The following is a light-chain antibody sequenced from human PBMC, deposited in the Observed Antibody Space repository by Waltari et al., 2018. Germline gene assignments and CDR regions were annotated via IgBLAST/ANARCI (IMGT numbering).Light chain of an antibody. CDR2: EVS. CDR3: CSYAGSSTSWV. V-gene: IGLV2-23*02. Sequence: QSALTQPASVSGSPGQSITISCTGTSSDVGSYNLVPWYQQHPGKAPKLMIYEVSKRPSGVSNRFSGTKSGNTASLTISGLQAEDEADYYCCSYAGSSTSWVFGGGTKLTVL. CDR1: SSDVGSYNL. J-gene: IGLJ3*02.